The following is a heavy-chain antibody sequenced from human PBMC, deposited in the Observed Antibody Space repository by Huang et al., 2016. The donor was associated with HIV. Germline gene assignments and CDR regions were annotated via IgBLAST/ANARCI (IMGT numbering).Heavy chain of an antibody. V-gene: IGHV4-61*09. CDR1: GVSIRSGSYF. J-gene: IGHJ3*02. D-gene: IGHD6-13*01. CDR2: VHTGGDI. CDR3: ARGDSSWYYVVAFDI. Sequence: QVLLQESGPALVKPSQTLSLTCSVSGVSIRSGSYFWSWIRQPAGKGLEWIGHVHTGGDISFNPSLKSRVSISLDPSKSQISLSLRSVTAADTAVYYCARGDSSWYYVVAFDIWGQGTNVIVSS.